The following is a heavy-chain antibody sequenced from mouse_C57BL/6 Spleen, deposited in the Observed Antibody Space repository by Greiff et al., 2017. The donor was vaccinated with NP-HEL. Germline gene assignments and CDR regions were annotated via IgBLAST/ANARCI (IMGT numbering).Heavy chain of an antibody. Sequence: QVQLQQSGPELVKPGASVKISCKASGYAFSSSWMNWVKQRPGKGLEWIGRIYPGDGDTNYNGKFKGKATLTADKSSSTAYMQLSSLTSEDSAVYFCARYGSSPHLGAMDYWGQGTSVTVSS. CDR2: IYPGDGDT. CDR1: GYAFSSSW. D-gene: IGHD1-1*01. J-gene: IGHJ4*01. V-gene: IGHV1-82*01. CDR3: ARYGSSPHLGAMDY.